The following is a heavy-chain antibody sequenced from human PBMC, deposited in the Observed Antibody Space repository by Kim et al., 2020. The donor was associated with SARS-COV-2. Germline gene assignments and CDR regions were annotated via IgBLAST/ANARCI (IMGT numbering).Heavy chain of an antibody. CDR3: ARDTGYDFGSGSYNWFDP. V-gene: IGHV3-30*14. J-gene: IGHJ5*02. Sequence: GGSLRLSCAASGYIFSTYAMYWVRQAPGKGLEWVAVISSDGSNKYYADFVKGRFTISRDNSKSTLYLQMNSLRPEDTAVYYCARDTGYDFGSGSYNWFDPGSQGTLLTVSA. D-gene: IGHD3-10*01. CDR1: GYIFSTYA. CDR2: ISSDGSNK.